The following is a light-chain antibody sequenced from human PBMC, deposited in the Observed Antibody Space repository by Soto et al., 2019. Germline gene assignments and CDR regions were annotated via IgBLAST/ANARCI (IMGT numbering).Light chain of an antibody. CDR3: QSCDSSLSGSGV. CDR1: SSNIGAGYD. CDR2: NDN. Sequence: QSVLTQPPSVSGAPGQRVTISCTGSSSNIGAGYDVHWYQQLPGTAPKLLLYNDNNRPSGVPDRISGSKSGTSASLAITGLQAEDEADYYCQSCDSSLSGSGVFGTGTKLTVL. V-gene: IGLV1-40*01. J-gene: IGLJ1*01.